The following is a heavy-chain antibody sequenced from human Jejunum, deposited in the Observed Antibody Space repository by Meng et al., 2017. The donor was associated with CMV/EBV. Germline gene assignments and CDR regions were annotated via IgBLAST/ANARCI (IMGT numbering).Heavy chain of an antibody. Sequence: VQRPESGPGLVTPSETLSLTCTVSGGSINGYYCSWIRQPAGKGLEWIGRIYTSGNTNYNPSLKSRVTMSVDTSKNQFSLKLSSVTAADTAVYYCTRDNLSGSYYFDYWGQGTLVTVSS. CDR3: TRDNLSGSYYFDY. J-gene: IGHJ4*02. V-gene: IGHV4-4*07. CDR2: IYTSGNT. CDR1: GGSINGYY. D-gene: IGHD1-26*01.